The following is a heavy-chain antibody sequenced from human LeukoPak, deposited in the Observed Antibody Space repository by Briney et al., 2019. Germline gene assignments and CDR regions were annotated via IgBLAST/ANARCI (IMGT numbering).Heavy chain of an antibody. Sequence: EASVKVSCKASGYTFTSYGISWVRQAPGQGLEWMGWISAYNGNTNYAQKLQGRVTMTTDTSTSTAYMELRSLSSDDTAVYYCARGRAGYCSSNSCHGPPFRRFDPWGQGTLVTVSS. D-gene: IGHD2-2*01. J-gene: IGHJ5*02. V-gene: IGHV1-18*01. CDR2: ISAYNGNT. CDR1: GYTFTSYG. CDR3: ARGRAGYCSSNSCHGPPFRRFDP.